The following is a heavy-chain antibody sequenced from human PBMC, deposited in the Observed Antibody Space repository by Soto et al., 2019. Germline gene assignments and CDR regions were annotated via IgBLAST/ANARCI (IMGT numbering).Heavy chain of an antibody. V-gene: IGHV3-33*01. CDR2: IWYDGSNK. CDR1: GFTFSSYG. Sequence: HVQLVESGGGVVQPGRSLRLSCAASGFTFSSYGMHWVRQGPGKGLEWVAVIWYDGSNKQYADSVKDRFTISRDNSKDTLSLQMDSLRGDDTAVYYCATLAAKNGFDIWGQGTMVTVSS. D-gene: IGHD2-15*01. CDR3: ATLAAKNGFDI. J-gene: IGHJ3*02.